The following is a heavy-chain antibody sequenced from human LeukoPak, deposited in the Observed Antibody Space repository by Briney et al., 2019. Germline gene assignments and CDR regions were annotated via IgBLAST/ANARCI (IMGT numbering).Heavy chain of an antibody. D-gene: IGHD4-17*01. Sequence: PSETLSLTCTVSGXSISSTSYHWAWIRQPPGKGLEWIATVYYTGSAYYNPSLKSRVTISVDTSKNQFSLKLSSVTAADTAVYYCARVTTVTPEDRRYAFDIWGQGTMVTVSS. CDR3: ARVTTVTPEDRRYAFDI. CDR1: GXSISSTSYH. CDR2: VYYTGSA. J-gene: IGHJ3*02. V-gene: IGHV4-39*07.